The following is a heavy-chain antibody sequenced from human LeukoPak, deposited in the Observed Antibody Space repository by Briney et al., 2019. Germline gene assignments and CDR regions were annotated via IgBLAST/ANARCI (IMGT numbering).Heavy chain of an antibody. CDR1: AFTFSDYS. J-gene: IGHJ4*02. V-gene: IGHV3-48*01. CDR3: ARDRIKSGSYYFDY. CDR2: ISGRSSTI. Sequence: PGGSLRLSCAASAFTFSDYSMNWVRQAPGKGLEWVSYISGRSSTIYYADSVKGRFTISRDNAKNSMYLQMNSLRAEDTAVYYCARDRIKSGSYYFDYWGQGTLVTVSS. D-gene: IGHD1-26*01.